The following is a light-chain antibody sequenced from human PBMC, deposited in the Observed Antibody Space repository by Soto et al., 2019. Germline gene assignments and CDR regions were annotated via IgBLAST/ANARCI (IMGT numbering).Light chain of an antibody. V-gene: IGKV3-15*01. CDR3: QQYNSWPPKT. CDR1: QSVSSSY. J-gene: IGKJ1*01. Sequence: EIVLTQSPGTLSLSPGESATLSCRARQSVSSSYLAWYQHKPGQAPRLLIYGASTRATGIPARFSGSGSGTEFTLTISSLQSEDSAVYYCQQYNSWPPKTVGQGTKVDIK. CDR2: GAS.